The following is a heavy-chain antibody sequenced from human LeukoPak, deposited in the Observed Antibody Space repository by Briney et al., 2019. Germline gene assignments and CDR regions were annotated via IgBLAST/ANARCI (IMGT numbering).Heavy chain of an antibody. Sequence: PGGSLRLSCAASGFTFSSYAMHWVRQAPGKGLEWVAVISYDGSNKYYADSVKGRFTISRDNAKNSLYLQMNSLRAEDTAVYYCARAKIFDWLFDYWGQGTLVTVSS. CDR1: GFTFSSYA. D-gene: IGHD3-9*01. J-gene: IGHJ4*02. CDR2: ISYDGSNK. V-gene: IGHV3-30*04. CDR3: ARAKIFDWLFDY.